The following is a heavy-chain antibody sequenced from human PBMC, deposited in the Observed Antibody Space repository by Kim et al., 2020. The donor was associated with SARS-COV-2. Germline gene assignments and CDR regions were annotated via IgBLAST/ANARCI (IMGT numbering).Heavy chain of an antibody. CDR1: GYTFTGRH. CDR3: ARADYYNVLAV. V-gene: IGHV1-2*05. Sequence: ASVKVSCKTSGYTFTGRHLHWVRQAPGQGLEWMGRINPESDDTVYAQEFQGRVTVTSDTSTTTVYLEVERLTSDDTGLYYCARADYYNVLAVWGQGTTVTVSS. CDR2: INPESDDT. J-gene: IGHJ6*01.